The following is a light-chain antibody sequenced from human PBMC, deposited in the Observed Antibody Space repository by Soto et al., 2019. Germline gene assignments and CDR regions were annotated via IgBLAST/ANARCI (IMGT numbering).Light chain of an antibody. J-gene: IGLJ2*01. CDR1: SSDVGGYNY. CDR3: SSYTSSYTLL. V-gene: IGLV2-14*01. CDR2: DVS. Sequence: QPVLTQPASVSGSPGQSITISCTGTSSDVGGYNYVSWYQQHPGKAPKLMIYDVSNRPSGVSDRFSGSKSGNTASLTISGLQAEDEADYYCSSYTSSYTLLFGGGTKLTVL.